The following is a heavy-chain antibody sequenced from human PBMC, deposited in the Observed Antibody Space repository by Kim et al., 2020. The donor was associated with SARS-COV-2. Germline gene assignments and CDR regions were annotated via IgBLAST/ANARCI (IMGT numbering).Heavy chain of an antibody. V-gene: IGHV3-72*01. CDR2: IRKKGDRYTT. Sequence: GGSLRLSCAASGFTLRNYFMDWVRQAPGKGLEWVGRIRKKGDRYTTEYAASVRGRFTISRDDSKNSLYLQMNSLKTEDTAVYHCVRDNDGMDVWGQGTT. CDR3: VRDNDGMDV. CDR1: GFTLRNYF. J-gene: IGHJ6*02.